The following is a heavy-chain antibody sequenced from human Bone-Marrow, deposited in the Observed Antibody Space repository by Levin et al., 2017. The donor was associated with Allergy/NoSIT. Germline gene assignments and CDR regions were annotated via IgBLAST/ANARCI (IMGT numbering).Heavy chain of an antibody. J-gene: IGHJ4*02. CDR1: GFIFGDYT. Sequence: GGSLRLSCMGSGFIFGDYTMIWFRQAPGKGLEWVGFIRRKSYDGTTEYAASVKGRFTISRDDSKNVAYLQMNSLKTEDTAVYYCTRSPWLHCTNAICYPSTFDYWGQGTLVSVSS. CDR3: TRSPWLHCTNAICYPSTFDY. CDR2: IRRKSYDGTT. V-gene: IGHV3-49*03. D-gene: IGHD2-8*01.